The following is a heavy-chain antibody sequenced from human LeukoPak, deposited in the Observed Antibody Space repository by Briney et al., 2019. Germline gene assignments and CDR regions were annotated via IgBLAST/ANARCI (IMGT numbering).Heavy chain of an antibody. CDR3: ARLRIWFGELTFDY. J-gene: IGHJ4*02. D-gene: IGHD3-10*01. Sequence: GASVKVSCKASGYTFTGYYMHWVRQAPGQGLEWMGWINPNSGGTNYAQKFQGRVTMTRDTSISTAYMELSRLRSDDTAVYYCARLRIWFGELTFDYWGQGTLVTVSS. CDR2: INPNSGGT. CDR1: GYTFTGYY. V-gene: IGHV1-2*02.